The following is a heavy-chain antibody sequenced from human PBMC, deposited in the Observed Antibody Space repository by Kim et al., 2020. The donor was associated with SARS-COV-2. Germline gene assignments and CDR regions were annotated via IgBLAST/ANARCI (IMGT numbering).Heavy chain of an antibody. CDR3: ARTFYDFWSGYFANFDY. V-gene: IGHV3-11*06. D-gene: IGHD3-3*01. Sequence: VKGRFTFSRDNAKNSLYLQMNSLRAEDTAVYYCARTFYDFWSGYFANFDYWGQGTLVTVSS. J-gene: IGHJ4*02.